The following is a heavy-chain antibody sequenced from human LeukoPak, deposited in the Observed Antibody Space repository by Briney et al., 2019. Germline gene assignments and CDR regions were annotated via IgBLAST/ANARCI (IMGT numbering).Heavy chain of an antibody. CDR3: ARLVVTPDY. J-gene: IGHJ4*02. CDR1: GFRVSDHY. D-gene: IGHD4-23*01. Sequence: GGSLRLSCAVSGFRVSDHYMDWVRQAPGKGLEWVGRTRNKANSYTTEYAASVKGRFTISRDDSKNSLYLQMNSLKTEDTAVYYCARLVVTPDYWGQGTLVTVSS. CDR2: TRNKANSYTT. V-gene: IGHV3-72*01.